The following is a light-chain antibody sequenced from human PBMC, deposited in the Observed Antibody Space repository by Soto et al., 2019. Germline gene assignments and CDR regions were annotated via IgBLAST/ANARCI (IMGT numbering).Light chain of an antibody. Sequence: VVTQAPATLSVYPGERATLSSRASQTINNNVAWYQLKDVQVPRLVSYVASTRGTFIPGRYSGSGSGTEFTPTISSLQSEDFAEDHCQQYNNWPQTFGQGTKVEIK. J-gene: IGKJ1*01. CDR1: QTINNN. CDR3: QQYNNWPQT. V-gene: IGKV3-15*01. CDR2: VAS.